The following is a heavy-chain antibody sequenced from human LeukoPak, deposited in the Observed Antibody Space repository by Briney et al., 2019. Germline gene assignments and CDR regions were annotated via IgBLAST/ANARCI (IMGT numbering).Heavy chain of an antibody. CDR2: IIPIFGTA. CDR3: ARDLYCSGGSCYSFQEGSWFDP. CDR1: GGTFSSYA. V-gene: IGHV1-69*13. J-gene: IGHJ5*02. D-gene: IGHD2-15*01. Sequence: SVKVSCKASGGTFSSYAISWVRQAPGQGLEWMGGIIPIFGTANYAQKFQGRVTVTADESTSTVYMELSSLRSEDTAVYYCARDLYCSGGSCYSFQEGSWFDPWGQGTLVTVSS.